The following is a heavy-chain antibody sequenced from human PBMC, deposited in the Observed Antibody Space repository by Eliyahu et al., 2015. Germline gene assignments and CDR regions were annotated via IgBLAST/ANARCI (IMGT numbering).Heavy chain of an antibody. Sequence: QVQLQQWGAGLLKPSETLSLTCAVYGGSFSGYYWSWIRQPPGKGLEWFGEINHSGSTNYNPSLKSRVTISVDTSKNQFSLKLSSVTAADTAVYYCARVVWVGYFQHWGQGTLVTVSS. V-gene: IGHV4-34*01. J-gene: IGHJ1*01. CDR2: INHSGST. CDR3: ARVVWVGYFQH. CDR1: GGSFSGYY. D-gene: IGHD1-26*01.